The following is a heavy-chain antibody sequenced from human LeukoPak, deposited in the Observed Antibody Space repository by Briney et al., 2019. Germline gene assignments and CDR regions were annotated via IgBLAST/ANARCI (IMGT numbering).Heavy chain of an antibody. Sequence: GGSLRLSCAASGFTFSSYWMSWVRQAPGKGLEWVSVISYSGGSTNYADSVKGRFTISRDNSKNTLYLQMNSLRAEDTAVYYCAKGHRSSGGCYYDYWGQGTLVTVSS. V-gene: IGHV3-23*01. J-gene: IGHJ4*02. CDR3: AKGHRSSGGCYYDY. CDR1: GFTFSSYW. D-gene: IGHD2-15*01. CDR2: ISYSGGST.